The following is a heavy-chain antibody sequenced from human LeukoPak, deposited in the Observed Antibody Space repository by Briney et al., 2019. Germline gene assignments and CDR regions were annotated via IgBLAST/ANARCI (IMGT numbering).Heavy chain of an antibody. CDR3: ARDQEAFDY. Sequence: APVTVSFTASGYTFTSNYMLWVRQAPGQGLEWMGIINPSGGSTSYAQKFQGRVTVTRDTSTSTVHMELSGLRSEDTAVYYCARDQEAFDYWGQGTLVTVSS. CDR2: INPSGGST. V-gene: IGHV1-46*01. J-gene: IGHJ4*02. CDR1: GYTFTSNY.